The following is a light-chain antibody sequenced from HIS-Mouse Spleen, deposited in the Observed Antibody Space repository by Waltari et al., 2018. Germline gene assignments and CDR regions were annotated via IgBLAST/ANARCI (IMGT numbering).Light chain of an antibody. Sequence: QSALTQPPSASGSPGQSVTISCTGTSSDVGGYNYVSWYQQPPGKAPQLPIYGVSKRPSGVPDRFSGSKSGNTASLTVSGLQAEDEADYYCSSYAGSNNYWVFGGGTKLTVL. CDR3: SSYAGSNNYWV. V-gene: IGLV2-8*01. CDR1: SSDVGGYNY. CDR2: GVS. J-gene: IGLJ3*02.